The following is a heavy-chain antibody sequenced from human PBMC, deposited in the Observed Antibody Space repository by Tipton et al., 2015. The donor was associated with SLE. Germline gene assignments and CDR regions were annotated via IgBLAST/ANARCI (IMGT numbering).Heavy chain of an antibody. V-gene: IGHV4-61*02. J-gene: IGHJ4*02. CDR3: ARAKSWLPLDF. Sequence: TLSLTCTVSDDSISGSYYWSWIRQPAGKGLEWIGRISSTGITNYNPSLKSRVTISVDASKNQFSLKLNSVTAAGTAVYYCARAKSWLPLDFWGLGTLVAVSS. CDR2: ISSTGIT. D-gene: IGHD5-24*01. CDR1: DDSISGSYY.